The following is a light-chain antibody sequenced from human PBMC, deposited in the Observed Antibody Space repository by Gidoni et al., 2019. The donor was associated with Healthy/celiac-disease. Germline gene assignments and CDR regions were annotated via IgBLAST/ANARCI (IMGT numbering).Light chain of an antibody. J-gene: IGKJ2*01. V-gene: IGKV1-5*01. CDR3: QQYNSYLYT. CDR2: DAS. Sequence: DIQMTQSPSTLSASVGDKVTITCRASQSISSWLAWDQQKPGKAHKLLIYDASSLESGVPSRFSGSGSGTEFTLTISSLQPDDFATYYCQQYNSYLYTFGQGTKLEIK. CDR1: QSISSW.